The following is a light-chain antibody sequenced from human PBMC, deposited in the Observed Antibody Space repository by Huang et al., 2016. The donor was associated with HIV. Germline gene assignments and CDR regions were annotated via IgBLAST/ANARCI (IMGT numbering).Light chain of an antibody. V-gene: IGKV1-27*01. Sequence: DIQMTQSPSSLSASVGDRVTNTCRASQGIKNYLAWYQQKPGTVPKLLVYAASTLQSGVPARFSGSGSGTDFILTISGLQPEDVATYYCQKYDSAPLTFGGGTKVEIK. J-gene: IGKJ4*01. CDR1: QGIKNY. CDR3: QKYDSAPLT. CDR2: AAS.